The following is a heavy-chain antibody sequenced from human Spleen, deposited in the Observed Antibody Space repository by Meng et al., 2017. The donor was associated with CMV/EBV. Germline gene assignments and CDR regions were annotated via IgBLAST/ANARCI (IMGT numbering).Heavy chain of an antibody. Sequence: GESLKISCAASGFTFSDYYMSWIRQAPGKGLVWVPRIKSDGSSIIYADSVKGRFTISRDNAKNTLYLQMNGLRAGDTAVYYCARESASSYTLDVWGRGTTVTVSS. J-gene: IGHJ6*02. D-gene: IGHD2-2*01. CDR3: ARESASSYTLDV. V-gene: IGHV3-74*01. CDR1: GFTFSDYY. CDR2: IKSDGSSI.